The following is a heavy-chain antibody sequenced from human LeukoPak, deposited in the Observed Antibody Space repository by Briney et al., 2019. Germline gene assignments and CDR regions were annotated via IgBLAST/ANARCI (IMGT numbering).Heavy chain of an antibody. Sequence: PGGSLRLSCAASGFTFSSYAMSWVRQAPGKGLEWVGFIQAKAYGGATKYAASVNGRFSISRDDSQSIANLQMNDLKTEDTAVYYCTTTHRLWFGDPGDYWGQGTLVTVSS. D-gene: IGHD3-10*01. CDR2: IQAKAYGGAT. V-gene: IGHV3-49*04. CDR1: GFTFSSYA. J-gene: IGHJ4*02. CDR3: TTTHRLWFGDPGDY.